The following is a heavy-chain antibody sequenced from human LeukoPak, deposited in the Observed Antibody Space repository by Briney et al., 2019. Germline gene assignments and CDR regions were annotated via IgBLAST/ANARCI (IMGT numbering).Heavy chain of an antibody. D-gene: IGHD6-13*01. CDR1: GGTFSSYA. J-gene: IGHJ4*02. Sequence: GSSVKVSCKASGGTFSSYAISWVRQAPGQGLEWMGGIIPIFGTANYAQKFQGRVTITADKSTSTVYMELSSLRSEDTAVYYCARRPYSSSLYYFDYWGQGTLVTVSS. CDR2: IIPIFGTA. V-gene: IGHV1-69*06. CDR3: ARRPYSSSLYYFDY.